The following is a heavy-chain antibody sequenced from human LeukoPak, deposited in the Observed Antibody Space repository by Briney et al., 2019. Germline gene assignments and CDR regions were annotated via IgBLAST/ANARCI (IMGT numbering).Heavy chain of an antibody. D-gene: IGHD6-13*01. CDR3: AKSLYYAAGNYFDY. CDR1: GFPISTYG. Sequence: PGGSLRLSCAASGFPISTYGMSWVRQAPGKGLEWVSAISGSGGSTYYADSVKGRFTISRDNSKNTLYLQMNSLRAEDTAVYYCAKSLYYAAGNYFDYWGQGTLVTVSS. V-gene: IGHV3-23*01. CDR2: ISGSGGST. J-gene: IGHJ4*02.